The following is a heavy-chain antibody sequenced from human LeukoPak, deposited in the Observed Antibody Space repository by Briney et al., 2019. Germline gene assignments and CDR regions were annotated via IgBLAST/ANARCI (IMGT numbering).Heavy chain of an antibody. D-gene: IGHD4-17*01. CDR1: GFTFSSYG. CDR3: ARDRPVTGPYDAFDI. CDR2: IWYDGSNE. Sequence: GGSLRLSCAASGFTFSSYGMHWVRQAPGKGLEWVAVIWYDGSNEYYADSVKGRFTISRDNSKNTLYLQMNSLRAEDTAVYYCARDRPVTGPYDAFDIWGQGTMVTVSS. J-gene: IGHJ3*02. V-gene: IGHV3-33*01.